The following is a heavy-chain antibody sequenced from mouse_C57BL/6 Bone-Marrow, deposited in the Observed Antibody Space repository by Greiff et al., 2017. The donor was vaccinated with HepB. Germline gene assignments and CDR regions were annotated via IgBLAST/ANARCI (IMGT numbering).Heavy chain of an antibody. V-gene: IGHV10-1*01. CDR1: GFSFNTYA. CDR2: IRSKSNNYAT. D-gene: IGHD1-1*01. Sequence: EVKLLESGGGLVQPKGSLKLSCAASGFSFNTYAMNWVRQAPGKGLEWVARIRSKSNNYATYYADSVKDRFTISRDDSESMLYLQMSNLKTEDTAMYYCVRHRVDWYFDVWGTGTTVTVSS. J-gene: IGHJ1*03. CDR3: VRHRVDWYFDV.